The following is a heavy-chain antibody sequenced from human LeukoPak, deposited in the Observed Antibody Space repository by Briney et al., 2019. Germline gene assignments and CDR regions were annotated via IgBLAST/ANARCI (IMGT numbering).Heavy chain of an antibody. V-gene: IGHV4-59*01. CDR2: VYYSGST. Sequence: PSMTLSLTCNISAGPIRNYYWTWFRQPPGKGLEWIGYVYYSGSTNYNPSLKSRVTISMDTSKNQFSLKLSSVTAADTAIYYCARETLEGKFDPWGQGILVTVSS. CDR1: AGPIRNYY. J-gene: IGHJ5*02. CDR3: ARETLEGKFDP. D-gene: IGHD1-1*01.